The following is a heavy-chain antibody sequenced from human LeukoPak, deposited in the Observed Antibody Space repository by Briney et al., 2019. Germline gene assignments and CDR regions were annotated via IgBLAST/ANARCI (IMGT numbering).Heavy chain of an antibody. V-gene: IGHV1-18*01. CDR2: ISTYNGNT. CDR3: ARTFWSGVNWFDP. CDR1: GYSFTGYG. D-gene: IGHD3-3*01. J-gene: IGHJ5*02. Sequence: ASVKVSCKASGYSFTGYGISWLRQAPGQGLEWMGWISTYNGNTNYAQKFQGRVTMSTDTSTSTAYMELKSLRSDDTAVYYCARTFWSGVNWFDPWGQGTLVTVSS.